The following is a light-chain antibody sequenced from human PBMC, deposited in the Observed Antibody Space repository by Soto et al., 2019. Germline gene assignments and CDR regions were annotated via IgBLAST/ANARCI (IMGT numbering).Light chain of an antibody. V-gene: IGLV2-14*01. J-gene: IGLJ1*01. CDR3: SSFTSITTSV. CDR1: SSDVGAYNY. CDR2: EVS. Sequence: QSVLTQPASVSGSLGQSITISCTGTSSDVGAYNYVSWYQQQPGKAPKLMISEVSNRPSGVSNRFSGSKSGNTASLTISGLQAQDEADHYCSSFTSITTSVFGTVPKVTVL.